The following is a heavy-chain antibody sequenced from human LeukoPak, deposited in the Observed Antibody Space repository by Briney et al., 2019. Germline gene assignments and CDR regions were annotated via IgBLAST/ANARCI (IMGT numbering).Heavy chain of an antibody. CDR1: GYTFTGYY. CDR3: ARGASPVYYYYYGMDV. D-gene: IGHD1-26*01. J-gene: IGHJ6*02. V-gene: IGHV1-2*02. CDR2: INPNSGGT. Sequence: ASVKVSCKASGYTFTGYYMHWVRQAPGQGLEWMGWINPNSGGTNYAQKFQGRVTMTRDTSISTAYMELSRLRSDDTAVYYCARGASPVYYYYYGMDVWGQGTTVTVSS.